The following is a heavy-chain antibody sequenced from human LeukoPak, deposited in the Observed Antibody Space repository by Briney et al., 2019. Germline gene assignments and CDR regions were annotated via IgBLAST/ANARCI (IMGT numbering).Heavy chain of an antibody. D-gene: IGHD2-2*01. CDR1: GYTFTSYG. CDR3: ARDRYIVVVPAAIGESNWFDP. CDR2: ISAYNGNT. V-gene: IGHV1-18*01. J-gene: IGHJ5*02. Sequence: GASVKVSCKASGYTFTSYGISWVRQAPGQGLEWMGWISAYNGNTNYAQKLQGRVTMTRDTSISTAYMELSRLRSDDTAVYYCARDRYIVVVPAAIGESNWFDPWGQGTLVTVSS.